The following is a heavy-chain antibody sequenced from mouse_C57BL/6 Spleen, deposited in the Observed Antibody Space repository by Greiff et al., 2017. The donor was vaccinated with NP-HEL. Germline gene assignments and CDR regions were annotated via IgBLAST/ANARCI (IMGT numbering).Heavy chain of an antibody. CDR1: GFTFSSYG. J-gene: IGHJ4*01. D-gene: IGHD2-4*01. V-gene: IGHV5-6*01. CDR3: AIHLYDYVRAMDY. Sequence: EVQLVESGGDLVKPGGSLKLSCAASGFTFSSYGMSWVRQTPDKRLEWVATISSGGSYTYYPDSVKGRFTISRDNAKNTLYLQMSSLKSEDTAMYYCAIHLYDYVRAMDYWGQGTSVTVSS. CDR2: ISSGGSYT.